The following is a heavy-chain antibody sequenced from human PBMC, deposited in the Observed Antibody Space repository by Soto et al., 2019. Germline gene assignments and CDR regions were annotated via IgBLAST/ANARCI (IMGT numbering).Heavy chain of an antibody. CDR3: VKESTTAVYGLGAYYFDY. V-gene: IGHV3-23*01. D-gene: IGHD3-10*01. CDR2: IGGSGGST. CDR1: GFTFSSFA. Sequence: EVQLLESGGPLVQPGGSLRLSCAASGFTFSSFAMSWVRQAPGKGLEWVSGIGGSGGSTYYADSVKGRFTISRDNSKNTLYLQMNSLRAEDTAVYYCVKESTTAVYGLGAYYFDYWGQGTLVTFSS. J-gene: IGHJ4*02.